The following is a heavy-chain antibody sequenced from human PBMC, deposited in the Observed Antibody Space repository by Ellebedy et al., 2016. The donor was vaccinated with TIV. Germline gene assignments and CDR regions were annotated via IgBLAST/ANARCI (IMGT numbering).Heavy chain of an antibody. D-gene: IGHD3-9*01. CDR3: AGFDPGEDYGMDV. J-gene: IGHJ6*02. Sequence: ASVKVSXXASGYTFTSYGISWVRQAPGQGLEWMGWISAYNGNTNYAQKLQGRVTMTTDTSTSTAYMELRSLRSDDTAVYYCAGFDPGEDYGMDVWGQGTTVTVSS. CDR2: ISAYNGNT. CDR1: GYTFTSYG. V-gene: IGHV1-18*01.